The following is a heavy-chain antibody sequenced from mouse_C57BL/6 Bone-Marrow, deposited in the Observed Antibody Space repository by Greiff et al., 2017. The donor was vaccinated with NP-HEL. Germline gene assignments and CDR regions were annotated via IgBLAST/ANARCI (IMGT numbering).Heavy chain of an antibody. CDR2: IHPSSGYT. D-gene: IGHD1-1*01. J-gene: IGHJ4*01. CDR1: GYTFTSYW. Sequence: VQLQQSGAELAKPGASVKLSCKASGYTFTSYWMHWVKQRPGQGLEWIGYIHPSSGYTKYNQKFKDKATLTADKSSSTAYMQLISLTYDDSAVYYCARSILYYAMDYWGQGTSVTVSS. V-gene: IGHV1-7*01. CDR3: ARSILYYAMDY.